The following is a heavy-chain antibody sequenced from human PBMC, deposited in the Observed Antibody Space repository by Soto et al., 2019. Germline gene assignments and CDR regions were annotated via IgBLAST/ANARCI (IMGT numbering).Heavy chain of an antibody. CDR3: ARSEGSSTSLEIYYYYYYGMDV. CDR1: GGTFSSYA. Sequence: QGQLVQSGAEVKKPGSSVKVSCKASGGTFSSYAISWVRQAPGQGLEWMGGIIPISGTANYAQKFQGRVTITADESTRTAYTELSSLSSEDTAVYYCARSEGSSTSLEIYYYYYYGMDVWGQGTTVTVSS. CDR2: IIPISGTA. V-gene: IGHV1-69*01. J-gene: IGHJ6*02. D-gene: IGHD2-2*01.